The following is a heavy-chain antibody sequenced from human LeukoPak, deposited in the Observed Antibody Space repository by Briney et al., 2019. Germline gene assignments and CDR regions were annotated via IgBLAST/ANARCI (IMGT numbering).Heavy chain of an antibody. CDR2: ISGSGGST. V-gene: IGHV3-23*01. CDR3: TRELFDFDY. D-gene: IGHD3-10*01. CDR1: GLTFSNHA. Sequence: PGGSLRLSCAASGLTFSNHAMGWVRQAPGKGLEWISEISGSGGSTYYADSVKGRFPISRDNSKNTLYLQMNSLRAEDTAVYYCTRELFDFDYWGQGTLVTVSS. J-gene: IGHJ4*02.